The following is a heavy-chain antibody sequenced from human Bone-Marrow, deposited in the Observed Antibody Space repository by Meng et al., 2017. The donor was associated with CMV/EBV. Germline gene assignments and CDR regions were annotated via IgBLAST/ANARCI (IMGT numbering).Heavy chain of an antibody. CDR2: INPTSGGV. J-gene: IGHJ4*02. V-gene: IGHV1-46*01. D-gene: IGHD2-15*01. Sequence: ASVKVSCKASGYTFTTYYMHWVRQAPGQRLEWMGIINPTSGGVSCTQRFQGRVTMIRDTSTSTVYMQLSSLRSEDTAVYYCAREGGVTSIASKNQFDYWGQGTLVTVSS. CDR3: AREGGVTSIASKNQFDY. CDR1: GYTFTTYY.